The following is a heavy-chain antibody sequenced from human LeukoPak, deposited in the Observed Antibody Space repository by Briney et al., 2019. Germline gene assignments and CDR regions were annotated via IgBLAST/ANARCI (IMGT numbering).Heavy chain of an antibody. Sequence: GGSLRLSCAASGFTFSSYAMSWVRQAPGKGLEWVSAISGSGGSTYYADSVKGRFTISRDNAKNSLYLQMNSLRAEDTAVYYCARDLSYCSSTSCSRERLEAFDIWGQGTMVTVSS. CDR1: GFTFSSYA. CDR2: ISGSGGST. D-gene: IGHD2-2*01. V-gene: IGHV3-23*01. CDR3: ARDLSYCSSTSCSRERLEAFDI. J-gene: IGHJ3*02.